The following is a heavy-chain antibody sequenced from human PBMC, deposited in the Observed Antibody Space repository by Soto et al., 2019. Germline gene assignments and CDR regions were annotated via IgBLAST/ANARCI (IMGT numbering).Heavy chain of an antibody. V-gene: IGHV3-30-3*01. CDR3: ARDRTVLMVYARPHYYYYGMDV. D-gene: IGHD2-8*01. Sequence: QVQLVESGGGVVQPGRSLRLSYAASGFTFSSYAMHWVRQAPGKGLEWVAVISYDGSNKYYADSVKGRFTISRDNSKNTLYLQMNSLRAEDTAVYYCARDRTVLMVYARPHYYYYGMDVWGQGTTVTVSS. J-gene: IGHJ6*02. CDR1: GFTFSSYA. CDR2: ISYDGSNK.